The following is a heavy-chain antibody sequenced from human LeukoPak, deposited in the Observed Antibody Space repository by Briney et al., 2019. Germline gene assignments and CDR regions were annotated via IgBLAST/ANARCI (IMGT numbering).Heavy chain of an antibody. D-gene: IGHD2-2*01. Sequence: PSETLSLTFAVYSGSFSGYYWSWIRQPPGKGLEWIGEINHSGSTNFNPSLKSRVTISLDTSKNQFSLKVSSVTAADTAVYYCARSPCSSTSCYYYYGMDVWGQGTTVTVSS. CDR3: ARSPCSSTSCYYYYGMDV. CDR1: SGSFSGYY. J-gene: IGHJ6*02. V-gene: IGHV4-34*01. CDR2: INHSGST.